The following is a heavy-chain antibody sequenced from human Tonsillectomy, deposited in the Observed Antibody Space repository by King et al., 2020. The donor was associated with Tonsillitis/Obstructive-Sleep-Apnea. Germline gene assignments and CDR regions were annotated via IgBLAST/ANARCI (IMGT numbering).Heavy chain of an antibody. CDR2: INHSGSN. CDR3: ARYRSRTTGDY. J-gene: IGHJ4*02. CDR1: GGSFSGYY. D-gene: IGHD4-17*01. V-gene: IGHV4-34*01. Sequence: VQLQQWGAGLLKPSETLSLTCAVYGGSFSGYYWSWIRQPPGKGLEWIGEINHSGSNNYNPSLKSRVTISVDTSKNQFSLKLSSVTAADTAVYYCARYRSRTTGDYWGQGTLVTVSS.